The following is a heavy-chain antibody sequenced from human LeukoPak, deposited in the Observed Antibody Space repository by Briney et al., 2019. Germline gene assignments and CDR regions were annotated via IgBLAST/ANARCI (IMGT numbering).Heavy chain of an antibody. CDR2: IWNAGTNT. V-gene: IGHV3-33*01. J-gene: IGHJ4*02. D-gene: IGHD3-16*01. CDR3: VGDTPPGGDYYLDY. CDR1: GFSFSTYG. Sequence: GGSLRLSCAAPGFSFSTYGMHWVRQAPGKGLERVALIWNAGTNTYYADSVKGRFTISRDNSKNTLYLQMNSLRAEDTAVYYCVGDTPPGGDYYLDYWGQGTLVIVSS.